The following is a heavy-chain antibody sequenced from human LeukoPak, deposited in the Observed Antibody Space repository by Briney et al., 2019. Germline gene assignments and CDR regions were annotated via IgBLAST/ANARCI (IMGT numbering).Heavy chain of an antibody. CDR2: IYYSGST. J-gene: IGHJ3*02. Sequence: SETLSLTCTVSGGSISSYYWRWLRQPPGKGLEWIGYIYYSGSTNYNPSLKSRVTISVDTSKNQFSLKLSSVTAADTAVYYCARWKSWVDAYDIWGQGTMVTVSS. D-gene: IGHD1-1*01. V-gene: IGHV4-59*08. CDR1: GGSISSYY. CDR3: ARWKSWVDAYDI.